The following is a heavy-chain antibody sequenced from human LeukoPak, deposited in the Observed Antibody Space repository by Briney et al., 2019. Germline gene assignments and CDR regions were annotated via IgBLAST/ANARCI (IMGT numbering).Heavy chain of an antibody. CDR1: GFSFSNFG. Sequence: PGGSLRLSCAASGFSFSNFGMGWVRQAPGKGLEWVSLIYSGGSTHYADSVKGRFTISRDNSKNTLYLQMNSLRVDDTAVYYCARDPPAVAANTYGWGQGTLVTVSS. J-gene: IGHJ4*02. CDR3: ARDPPAVAANTYG. D-gene: IGHD6-6*01. V-gene: IGHV3-66*01. CDR2: IYSGGST.